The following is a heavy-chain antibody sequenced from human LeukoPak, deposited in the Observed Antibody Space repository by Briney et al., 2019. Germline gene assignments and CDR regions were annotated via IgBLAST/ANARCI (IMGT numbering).Heavy chain of an antibody. V-gene: IGHV3-30-3*01. CDR1: GFTFSNFA. CDR2: IAYDGSNK. D-gene: IGHD6-13*01. J-gene: IGHJ4*02. CDR3: TRDQLGMGDD. Sequence: GGSLRLSCAASGFTFSNFAMHWVRQAPGKGLEWVAVIAYDGSNKFYADSVKGRFTISRDNSKNTLCLQMNSLRAEDTAVYYCTRDQLGMGDDWGQGTLVTVSS.